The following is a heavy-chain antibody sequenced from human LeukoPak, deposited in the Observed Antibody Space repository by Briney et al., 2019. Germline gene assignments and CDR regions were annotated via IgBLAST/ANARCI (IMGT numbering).Heavy chain of an antibody. V-gene: IGHV4-59*01. J-gene: IGHJ4*02. CDR3: ARGDHGFVLDY. CDR1: GGSICSYY. Sequence: PSETLSLTCTVSGGSICSYYWSWIRRPPGKGLEWIGYIYYSGSTNYNPSLKSRVTISVDTSKNQFSLKLSSVTAADTAVYYCARGDHGFVLDYWGQGTLVTVSS. CDR2: IYYSGST. D-gene: IGHD2-8*01.